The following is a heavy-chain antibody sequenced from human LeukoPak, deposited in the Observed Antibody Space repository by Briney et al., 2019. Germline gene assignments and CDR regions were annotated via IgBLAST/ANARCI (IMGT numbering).Heavy chain of an antibody. CDR3: AKVRIAAVGNWFDP. CDR1: GFTFDDYA. J-gene: IGHJ5*02. D-gene: IGHD6-13*01. Sequence: PGRSLRLSCAASGFTFDDYAMHWVRQAPGKGLEWVSGISWNSGSKGYADSVKGRFTISRDNSKNTLYLQMNSLRAEDTAVYYCAKVRIAAVGNWFDPWGQGTLVTVSS. CDR2: ISWNSGSK. V-gene: IGHV3-9*01.